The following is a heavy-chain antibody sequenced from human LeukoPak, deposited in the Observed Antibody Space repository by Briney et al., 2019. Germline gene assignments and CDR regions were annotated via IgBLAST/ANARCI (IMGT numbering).Heavy chain of an antibody. V-gene: IGHV3-23*01. CDR2: ISGGGGST. D-gene: IGHD6-19*01. Sequence: QSGGSLRLSCAAPAFTFSSYDMSWVRQAPGKGLEWVSVISGGGGSTFYADSVKGRFTISRDNSKNTLYLQMSSLRAEDTAIYYCARGVSSGLCYFDYWGQGTLVTVSS. CDR3: ARGVSSGLCYFDY. J-gene: IGHJ4*02. CDR1: AFTFSSYD.